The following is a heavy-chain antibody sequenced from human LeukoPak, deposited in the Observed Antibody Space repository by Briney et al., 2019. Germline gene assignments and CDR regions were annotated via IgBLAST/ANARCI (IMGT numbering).Heavy chain of an antibody. CDR3: ARGGYSSGWYKLGYYYYYYMDV. D-gene: IGHD6-19*01. CDR2: IYYSGST. Sequence: SETLSLTCTVSGGSISSHYWSWIRQPPGKGLEWIGYIYYSGSTTYTPSLNSRVTISVDTSKTQSSLKLSSVTAADTAVYYCARGGYSSGWYKLGYYYYYYMDVWGKGTTVTVSS. CDR1: GGSISSHY. V-gene: IGHV4-59*11. J-gene: IGHJ6*03.